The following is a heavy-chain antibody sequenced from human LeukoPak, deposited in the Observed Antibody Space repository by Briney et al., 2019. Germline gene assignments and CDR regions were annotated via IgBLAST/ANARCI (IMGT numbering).Heavy chain of an antibody. CDR1: GFTFSSYG. J-gene: IGHJ4*02. V-gene: IGHV3-30*18. Sequence: GRSLRLSCAASGFTFSSYGMHWVRQAPGKGLEWVAVISYDGSNKYYADSVKGRFTISRDNSKNTLYLQMNSLRAEDTAVYYCAKDMLREYSSSPNYWGQGTLVTVSS. CDR3: AKDMLREYSSSPNY. CDR2: ISYDGSNK. D-gene: IGHD6-13*01.